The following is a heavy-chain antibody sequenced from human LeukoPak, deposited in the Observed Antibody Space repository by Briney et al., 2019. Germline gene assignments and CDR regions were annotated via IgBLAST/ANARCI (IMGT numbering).Heavy chain of an antibody. CDR3: ARDLLPIEVVQATAGGWFDP. CDR1: GYTFTGYY. J-gene: IGHJ5*02. Sequence: ASVKVSCKASGYTFTGYYMHWVRQAPGQGLEWMGWINPNSGGTNYAQKFQGRVTMTRDTSISTAYMELSRLRSDDTAVYYCARDLLPIEVVQATAGGWFDPWGQGTLVTVSP. V-gene: IGHV1-2*02. D-gene: IGHD2-2*01. CDR2: INPNSGGT.